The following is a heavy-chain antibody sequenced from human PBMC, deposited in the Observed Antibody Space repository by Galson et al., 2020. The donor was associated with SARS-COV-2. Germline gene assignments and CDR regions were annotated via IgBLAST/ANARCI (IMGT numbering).Heavy chain of an antibody. Sequence: ETSETLSLTCTVSGGSISSGGYYWSWIRQHPGKGLEWIGYIYYSGSTYYNPSLKSRVTISVDTSKNQFSLKLSSVTAADTAVYYCSRAAASLTMIVVVINHFNYWGQGTLVTVSS. J-gene: IGHJ4*02. V-gene: IGHV4-31*03. CDR2: IYYSGST. D-gene: IGHD3-22*01. CDR3: SRAAASLTMIVVVINHFNY. CDR1: GGSISSGGYY.